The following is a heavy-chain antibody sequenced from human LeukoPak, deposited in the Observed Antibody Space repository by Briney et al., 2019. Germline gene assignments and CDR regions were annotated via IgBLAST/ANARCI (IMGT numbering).Heavy chain of an antibody. CDR1: GYSFTSYW. J-gene: IGHJ4*02. CDR2: IYPGDSNP. V-gene: IGHV5-51*01. Sequence: GESLKISCKGSGYSFTSYWIGWVRQMPGKGLEWMGFIYPGDSNPRYSPSFQGQVTISADKSITTAYPQWSNLKASDTAMYYCARQLGGSTYYFDYWGQGTLVTVSS. D-gene: IGHD1-7*01. CDR3: ARQLGGSTYYFDY.